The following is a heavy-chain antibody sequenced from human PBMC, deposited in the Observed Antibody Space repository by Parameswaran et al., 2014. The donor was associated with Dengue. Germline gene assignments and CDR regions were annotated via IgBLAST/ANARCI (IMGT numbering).Heavy chain of an antibody. D-gene: IGHD4/OR15-4a*01. V-gene: IGHV4-59*01. CDR3: ARDQGLKAYNWFDP. CDR2: IYYSGST. J-gene: IGHJ5*02. Sequence: RWIRQPPGKGLEWIGYIYYSGSTNYNPSLKSRVTISVDTSKNQFSLKLSSVTAADTAVYYCARDQGLKAYNWFDPWGQGTLVTVSS.